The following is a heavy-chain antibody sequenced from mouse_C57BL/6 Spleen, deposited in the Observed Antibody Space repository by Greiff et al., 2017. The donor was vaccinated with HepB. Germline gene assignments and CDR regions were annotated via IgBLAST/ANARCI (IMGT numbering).Heavy chain of an antibody. Sequence: EVKLMESGPELVKPGASVKISCKASGYSFTDYNMNWVKQSNGKSLEWIGVINPNYGTTSYNQKFKGKATLTVDQSSSTAYMQLNSLTSEDSAVYYCAREDLYYSNPYFDYWGQGTTLTVSS. D-gene: IGHD2-5*01. J-gene: IGHJ2*01. CDR1: GYSFTDYN. CDR3: AREDLYYSNPYFDY. CDR2: INPNYGTT. V-gene: IGHV1-39*01.